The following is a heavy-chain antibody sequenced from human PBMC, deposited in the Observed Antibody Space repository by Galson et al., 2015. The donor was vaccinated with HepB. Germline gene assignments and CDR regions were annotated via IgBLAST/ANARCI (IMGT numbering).Heavy chain of an antibody. V-gene: IGHV3-30*02. CDR2: IRYDGSNK. Sequence: SLRLSCAASGFTFSSYGMHWVRQAPGKGLEWVAFIRYDGSNKYYADSVKGRFTISRDNSKNTLYLQMNSLRAEDTAVYYCAKDSRDIVATFGDRWGQGTLVTVSS. J-gene: IGHJ4*02. D-gene: IGHD5-12*01. CDR3: AKDSRDIVATFGDR. CDR1: GFTFSSYG.